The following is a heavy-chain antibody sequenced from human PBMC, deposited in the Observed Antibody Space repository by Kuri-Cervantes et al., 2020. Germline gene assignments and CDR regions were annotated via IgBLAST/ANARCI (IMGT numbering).Heavy chain of an antibody. CDR3: ARSVRYYPTIDY. V-gene: IGHV3-66*02. CDR1: GFTVSSNY. J-gene: IGHJ4*02. CDR2: IYSGGST. Sequence: GESLKISCAASGFTVSSNYMSWVRQAPGKGLEWVSVIYSGGSTYYADSVKGRFTISRDNSKDTLYLQLTSLRAEDTAVYYCARSVRYYPTIDYWGQGTLVTVSS. D-gene: IGHD1-26*01.